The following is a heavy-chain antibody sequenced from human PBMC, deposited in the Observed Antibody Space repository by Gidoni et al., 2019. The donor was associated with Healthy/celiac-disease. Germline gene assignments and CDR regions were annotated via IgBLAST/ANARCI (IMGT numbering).Heavy chain of an antibody. CDR1: GGSISSYY. CDR3: AYYYAPHDAFDI. Sequence: QVQLQESGPGLVKTSETLPLTCTVSGGSISSYYWSWIRQPPGKGLEWIGYIYYSGSTNYNPSLKSRVTISVDTSKNQFSLKLSSVTAADTAVYYCAYYYAPHDAFDIWGQGTMVTVSS. V-gene: IGHV4-59*08. J-gene: IGHJ3*02. D-gene: IGHD3-10*01. CDR2: IYYSGST.